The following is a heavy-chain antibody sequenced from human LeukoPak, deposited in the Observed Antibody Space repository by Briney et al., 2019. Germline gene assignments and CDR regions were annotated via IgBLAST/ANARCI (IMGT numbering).Heavy chain of an antibody. CDR3: ARIWTGGY. Sequence: PSETLSLTCTVSGGSISSSSYYWSWIRQPAGKGLEWIGRIYTSGSTNYNPSLKSRVTISVDTSKNQFSLKLSSVTAADTAVYYCARIWTGGYWGQGTLVTVSS. D-gene: IGHD3/OR15-3a*01. CDR2: IYTSGST. J-gene: IGHJ4*02. V-gene: IGHV4-61*02. CDR1: GGSISSSSYY.